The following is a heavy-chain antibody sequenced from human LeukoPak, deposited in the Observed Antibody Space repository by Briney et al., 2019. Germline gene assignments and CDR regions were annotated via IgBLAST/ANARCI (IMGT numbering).Heavy chain of an antibody. Sequence: GGSLRLSCVASGFTFSDHYMHWVRQAPGKGLVWVSRISSDGRNTIYPDAVKGRFTISRDNTNNILYLQMNSLRGDDTAVYYCARERDLRGAYCMDVWGKGTTVTVSS. CDR2: ISSDGRNT. V-gene: IGHV3-74*01. CDR1: GFTFSDHY. D-gene: IGHD5/OR15-5a*01. CDR3: ARERDLRGAYCMDV. J-gene: IGHJ6*03.